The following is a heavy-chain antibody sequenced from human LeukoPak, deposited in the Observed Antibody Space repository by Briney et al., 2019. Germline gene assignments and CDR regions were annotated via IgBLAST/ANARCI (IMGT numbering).Heavy chain of an antibody. J-gene: IGHJ4*02. CDR3: ARGADILTGYSPFDY. Sequence: GGSLRLSCAASGFTFSSYAMSWVRQAPGKGLEWVSAISGSGGSTYYADSVKGRFTISRDNSKNTLYLQMNSLRAEDTAVYYCARGADILTGYSPFDYWGQGTLVTVSS. CDR1: GFTFSSYA. D-gene: IGHD3-9*01. CDR2: ISGSGGST. V-gene: IGHV3-23*01.